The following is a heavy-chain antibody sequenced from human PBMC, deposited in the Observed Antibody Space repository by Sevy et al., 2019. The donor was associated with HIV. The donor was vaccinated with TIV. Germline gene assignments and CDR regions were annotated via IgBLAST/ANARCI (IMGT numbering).Heavy chain of an antibody. J-gene: IGHJ3*02. CDR3: AKGSIATDSAFDI. CDR2: VSYDGTTK. V-gene: IGHV3-30*18. Sequence: GGSLRLSCAASGFTFSNYGMHWVHQAPGKGLDWVAVVSYDGTTKYYAESVRGRFTISRDNSKNMVYLQMNSLRAEDTAVFYCAKGSIATDSAFDIWGQGTMVTVSS. D-gene: IGHD2-21*01. CDR1: GFTFSNYG.